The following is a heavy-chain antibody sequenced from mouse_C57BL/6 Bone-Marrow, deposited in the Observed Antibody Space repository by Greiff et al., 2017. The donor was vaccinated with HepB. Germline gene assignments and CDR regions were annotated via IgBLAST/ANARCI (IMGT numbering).Heavy chain of an antibody. CDR1: GFTFSDYY. CDR2: ISNGGGST. J-gene: IGHJ4*01. V-gene: IGHV5-12*01. D-gene: IGHD2-1*01. CDR3: ARQGIYYGNPHYYAMDY. Sequence: EVHLVESGGGLVQPGGSLKLSCAASGFTFSDYYMYWVRQTPEKRLEWVAYISNGGGSTYYPDTVKGRFTISRDNAKNTLYLQMSRLKSEDTAMYYCARQGIYYGNPHYYAMDYWGQGTSVTVSS.